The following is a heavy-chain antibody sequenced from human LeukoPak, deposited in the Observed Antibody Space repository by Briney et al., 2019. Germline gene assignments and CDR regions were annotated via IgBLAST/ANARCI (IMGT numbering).Heavy chain of an antibody. CDR2: INHSGST. J-gene: IGHJ6*02. CDR1: GGSFSGYY. CDR3: ARGGQDPIHSSGWYMTPRDYYYYGMDV. Sequence: SETLSLTCAAYGGSFSGYYWSWIRQPPGKGLEWIGEINHSGSTNYNPSLKSRVTISVDTSKNQFSLKLSSVTAADTAVYYCARGGQDPIHSSGWYMTPRDYYYYGMDVWGQGTTVTVSS. D-gene: IGHD6-19*01. V-gene: IGHV4-34*01.